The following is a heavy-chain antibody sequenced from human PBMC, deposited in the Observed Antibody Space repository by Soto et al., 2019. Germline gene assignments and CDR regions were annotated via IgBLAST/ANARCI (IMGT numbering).Heavy chain of an antibody. Sequence: SETLSLTCTVSGGSISSSSYYWGWIRQPPGKGLEWIGSIYYSGSTYYNPSLKSRVTISVDTSKNQFSLKLSSVTAADTAVYYCARLDGLLGELSFEADAFDIWGQGTMVTVSS. CDR1: GGSISSSSYY. CDR3: ARLDGLLGELSFEADAFDI. D-gene: IGHD3-16*02. CDR2: IYYSGST. J-gene: IGHJ3*02. V-gene: IGHV4-39*01.